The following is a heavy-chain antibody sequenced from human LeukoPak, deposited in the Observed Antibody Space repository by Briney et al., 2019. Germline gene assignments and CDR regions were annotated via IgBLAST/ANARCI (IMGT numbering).Heavy chain of an antibody. V-gene: IGHV3-23*01. D-gene: IGHD3-9*01. CDR3: TRGGLTGQMAAFDY. CDR1: GFTFSRYA. CDR2: ISRGDGST. J-gene: IGHJ4*02. Sequence: GGSLRLSCAASGFTFSRYAMSWVRQTPEKGLEWVSVISRGDGSTYYADSVKGRFTISRDNAKNTIFLQMTSLRDEDTAVYYCTRGGLTGQMAAFDYWGQGALVTVSS.